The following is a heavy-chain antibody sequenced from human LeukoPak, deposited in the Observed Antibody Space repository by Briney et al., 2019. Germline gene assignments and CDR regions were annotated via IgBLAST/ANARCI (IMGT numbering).Heavy chain of an antibody. CDR3: ARGTVAGSPFYFDY. D-gene: IGHD6-19*01. J-gene: IGHJ4*02. Sequence: GGSLRLSCAASGFTFSNYWMSWVRQDPGKGLEWVADINQYGGEKYYVDSVKGRFTISRDNAKNSLFLQVNSLRAEDTAVYYCARGTVAGSPFYFDYWGQGTLVTVSS. V-gene: IGHV3-7*01. CDR1: GFTFSNYW. CDR2: INQYGGEK.